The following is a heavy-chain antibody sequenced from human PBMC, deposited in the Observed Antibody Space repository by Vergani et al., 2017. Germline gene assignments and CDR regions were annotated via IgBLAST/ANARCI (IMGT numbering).Heavy chain of an antibody. Sequence: QVQLQESGPGLVKPSETLSLTCNVSGGSISPYYWSWIRQPAGKGLEWIGRIYTSESTNYNPSLKSRVTMSVDTSKNQFSLKLSSVTAADTAVYYCARDTFHFDSENYDDVFDSWGQGTMVIVSS. CDR2: IYTSEST. J-gene: IGHJ3*02. D-gene: IGHD3-16*01. CDR3: ARDTFHFDSENYDDVFDS. CDR1: GGSISPYY. V-gene: IGHV4-4*07.